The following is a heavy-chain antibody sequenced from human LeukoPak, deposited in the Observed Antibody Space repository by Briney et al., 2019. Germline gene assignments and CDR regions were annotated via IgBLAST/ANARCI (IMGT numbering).Heavy chain of an antibody. Sequence: PSETLSLTCAVYGGSFSGYYWSWIRQPPGKGLEWIGEINHIGSTNYNPSLKSRVTISVDTSKNQFSLKLSSVTAADTAVYYCARGLNSGWYVVGGLDYWGQGTLVTVSS. J-gene: IGHJ4*02. V-gene: IGHV4-34*01. CDR3: ARGLNSGWYVVGGLDY. CDR1: GGSFSGYY. D-gene: IGHD6-19*01. CDR2: INHIGST.